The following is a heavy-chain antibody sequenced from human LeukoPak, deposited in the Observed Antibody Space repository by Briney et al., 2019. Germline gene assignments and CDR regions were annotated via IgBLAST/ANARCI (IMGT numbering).Heavy chain of an antibody. V-gene: IGHV4-59*01. CDR3: ASSSAWYTPFDY. J-gene: IGHJ4*02. D-gene: IGHD6-19*01. CDR2: IHYSGTT. CDR1: DTSISTYY. Sequence: PSETLSLTCTVSDTSISTYYWSWIRQPPGKGLEWIGSIHYSGTTNYNPSLKSRVTISVDTSEYQFSLKLSSVTAADTAVFYCASSSAWYTPFDYWGQGTLVTVSS.